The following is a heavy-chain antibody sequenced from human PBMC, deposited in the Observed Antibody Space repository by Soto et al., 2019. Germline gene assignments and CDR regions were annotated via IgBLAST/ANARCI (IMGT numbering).Heavy chain of an antibody. Sequence: GGSLRLSCAASGFTVSSNYMSWVRQAPGKGLEWVSVIYSGGSTYYADSVKGRFTISRDNSKNTLYLQMNSLRAEDTAVYYCARDPLGGGGYCSGGSCYPWAHFDYWGQGTLVTVSS. V-gene: IGHV3-66*01. D-gene: IGHD2-15*01. CDR3: ARDPLGGGGYCSGGSCYPWAHFDY. CDR2: IYSGGST. J-gene: IGHJ4*02. CDR1: GFTVSSNY.